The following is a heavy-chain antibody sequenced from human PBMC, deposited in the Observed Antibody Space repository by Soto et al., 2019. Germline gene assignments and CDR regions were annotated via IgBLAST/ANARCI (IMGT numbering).Heavy chain of an antibody. D-gene: IGHD3-3*01. CDR3: ARAHDFWGGRQQPIDS. CDR1: GGSISIGGYY. Sequence: QVQLQQSGPGLVRPSQTLSLTCTFSGGSISIGGYYWSWIRQHPGKGLEWIGYINHVGITNYNPSLKSRVSIPVDTSKSQFSLKLSSVTAADTAVYYCARAHDFWGGRQQPIDSWGQGTLVTVSS. CDR2: INHVGIT. J-gene: IGHJ4*02. V-gene: IGHV4-31*03.